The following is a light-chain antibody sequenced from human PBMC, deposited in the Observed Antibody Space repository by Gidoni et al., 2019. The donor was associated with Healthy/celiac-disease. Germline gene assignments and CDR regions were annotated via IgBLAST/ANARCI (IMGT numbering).Light chain of an antibody. V-gene: IGKV1-39*01. CDR2: AAS. J-gene: IGKJ2*01. CDR3: QQSYSTRRVT. CDR1: QSISSY. Sequence: DIQMTQSPSSLSASVGDRVTITCRASQSISSYLNWYQHKPGKAPKLLIYAASSLQSGVPSRFSGSGSGTDFTLTISSLQPEDFATYYCQQSYSTRRVTFGQWTKLKIK.